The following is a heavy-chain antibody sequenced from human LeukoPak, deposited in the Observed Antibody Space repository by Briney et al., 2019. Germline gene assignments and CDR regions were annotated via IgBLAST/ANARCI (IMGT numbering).Heavy chain of an antibody. J-gene: IGHJ3*02. V-gene: IGHV3-23*01. D-gene: IGHD3-22*01. CDR2: ISISGGST. CDR1: GFTFSNYA. Sequence: GGSLRLSCAASGFTFSNYAMNWVRQAPGKGLEWVSGISISGGSTFYADPVKGRFTISRDNSKNTLALQMNYLRVHDTAVFYCAKADSDTLYRNAFDIWGLGTMVTVSS. CDR3: AKADSDTLYRNAFDI.